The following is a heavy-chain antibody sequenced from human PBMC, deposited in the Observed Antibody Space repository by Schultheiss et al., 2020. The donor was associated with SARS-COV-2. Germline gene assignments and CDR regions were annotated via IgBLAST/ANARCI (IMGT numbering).Heavy chain of an antibody. CDR1: GGSISSSSYY. Sequence: SETLSLTCTVSGGSISSSSYYWSWIRQPPGKGLEWIGEINHSGSTNYNPSLKSRVTISVDTSKNQFSLKLSSVTAADTAVYCCARHPSDWIDPWGQGTLVTVSS. CDR3: ARHPSDWIDP. CDR2: INHSGST. J-gene: IGHJ5*02. V-gene: IGHV4-39*07.